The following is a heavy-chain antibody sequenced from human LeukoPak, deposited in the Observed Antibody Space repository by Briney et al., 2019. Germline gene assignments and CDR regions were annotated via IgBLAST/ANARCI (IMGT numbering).Heavy chain of an antibody. CDR3: ARDTDSTSRYAFDI. CDR1: GFTVSYNY. Sequence: GGSLRLSCAASGFTVSYNYMSWVRQAPGKGLEWVSVIYSGGSTYYADSVKGRFTISRDNSKNTLYLQMNSLRAEDTAVYYCARDTDSTSRYAFDIWGQGTVVTVSS. V-gene: IGHV3-66*01. CDR2: IYSGGST. D-gene: IGHD2-2*01. J-gene: IGHJ3*02.